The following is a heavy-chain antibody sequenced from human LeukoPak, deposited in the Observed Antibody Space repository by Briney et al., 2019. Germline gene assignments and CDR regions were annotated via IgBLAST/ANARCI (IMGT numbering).Heavy chain of an antibody. V-gene: IGHV3-53*01. J-gene: IGHJ3*02. Sequence: GGSLRLSCAASGFTFSDYYMSWIRQAPGKGLEWVSVIYSGGSTYYADSVKGRFTISRDNSKNTLYLQMNSLRAEDTAVYYCATDSSGYDAFDIWGQGTMVTVSS. CDR2: IYSGGST. CDR3: ATDSSGYDAFDI. D-gene: IGHD3-22*01. CDR1: GFTFSDYY.